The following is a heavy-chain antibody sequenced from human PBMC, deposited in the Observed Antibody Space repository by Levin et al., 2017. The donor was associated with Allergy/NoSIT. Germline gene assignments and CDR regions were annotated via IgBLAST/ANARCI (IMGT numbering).Heavy chain of an antibody. CDR1: GGSFSGYY. CDR3: ARSRSRPPMTTVTLFPYFDY. D-gene: IGHD4-17*01. Sequence: SETLSLTCAVYGGSFSGYYWSWIRQPPGKGLEWIGEINHSGSTNYNPSLKSRVTISVDTSKNQFSLKLSSVTAADTAVYYCARSRSRPPMTTVTLFPYFDYWGQGTLVTVSS. V-gene: IGHV4-34*01. CDR2: INHSGST. J-gene: IGHJ4*02.